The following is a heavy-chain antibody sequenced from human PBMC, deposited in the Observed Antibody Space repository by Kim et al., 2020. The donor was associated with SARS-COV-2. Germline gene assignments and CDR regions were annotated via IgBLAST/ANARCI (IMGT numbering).Heavy chain of an antibody. CDR3: ARLAYGDSNVPDAFDI. CDR1: GGSVSPYY. Sequence: SETLSLTCTVSGGSVSPYYWSWIRQPPGKGLEWIGHIYYEGSSNYNPPLNGRVTISIDTSRYQFSMRLRSATATDSGVYYCARLAYGDSNVPDAFDIWCQGTLVTVSS. D-gene: IGHD4-17*01. J-gene: IGHJ3*02. CDR2: IYYEGSS. V-gene: IGHV4-59*08.